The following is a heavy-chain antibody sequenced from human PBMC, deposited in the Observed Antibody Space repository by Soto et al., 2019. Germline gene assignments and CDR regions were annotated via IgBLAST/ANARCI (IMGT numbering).Heavy chain of an antibody. CDR3: ARDALVRGVHPPDY. V-gene: IGHV3-33*01. CDR1: GFALSSFD. J-gene: IGHJ4*02. Sequence: QMQLAESGGGVVQSGRSLRLSCAASGFALSSFDMHWVRQAPGKGLEWVAVIWYDGSNEYYADSVKGRFTISRDNSKNTLYLQMNSLRVEDTAVYYCARDALVRGVHPPDYWGQGTLVTVSS. D-gene: IGHD3-10*01. CDR2: IWYDGSNE.